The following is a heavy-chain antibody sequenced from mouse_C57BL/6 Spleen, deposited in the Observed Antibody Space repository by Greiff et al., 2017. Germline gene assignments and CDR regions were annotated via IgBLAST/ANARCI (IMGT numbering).Heavy chain of an antibody. CDR3: ARHLDGYYYFDY. Sequence: DVKLVESGGDLVKPGGSLKLSCAASGFTFSSYGMSWVRQTPDKRLEWVATISSGGSYTYYPDSVKGRFTISRDNAKNTLYLQMSSLKSEDTAMYYGARHLDGYYYFDYWGQGTTLTVSS. D-gene: IGHD2-3*01. V-gene: IGHV5-6*02. CDR1: GFTFSSYG. CDR2: ISSGGSYT. J-gene: IGHJ2*01.